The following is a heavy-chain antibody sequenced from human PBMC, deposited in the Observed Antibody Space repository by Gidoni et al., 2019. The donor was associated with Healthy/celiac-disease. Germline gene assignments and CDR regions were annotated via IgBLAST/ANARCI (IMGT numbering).Heavy chain of an antibody. J-gene: IGHJ5*02. CDR1: GFTFSSYA. Sequence: EVQLLESGGGLVQPGGSLRLSCAASGFTFSSYAMSWVRQAPGKGLEWVSAISGSGGSTYYADSVKGRFTISRDNSKNTLYLQMNSLRAEDTAVYYCAKLVLVLAYCGGDCYYRSWFDPWGQGTLVTVSS. CDR2: ISGSGGST. V-gene: IGHV3-23*01. D-gene: IGHD2-21*02. CDR3: AKLVLVLAYCGGDCYYRSWFDP.